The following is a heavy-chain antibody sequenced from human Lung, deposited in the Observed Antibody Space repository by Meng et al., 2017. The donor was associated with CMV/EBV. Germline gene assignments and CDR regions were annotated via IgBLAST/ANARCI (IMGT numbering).Heavy chain of an antibody. D-gene: IGHD4-11*01. V-gene: IGHV1-69*05. CDR2: LIPMFGAV. Sequence: SVXVSXKASGGTFSAHAISWVRQAPGQGLEWMGGLIPMFGAVNFAQNFRGRVTLTTDGSTTTTYMELRRLGYEDTALYFCARGVVHDYSNRQWDIDQWAQGTXVTVAS. CDR1: GGTFSAHA. CDR3: ARGVVHDYSNRQWDIDQ. J-gene: IGHJ4*02.